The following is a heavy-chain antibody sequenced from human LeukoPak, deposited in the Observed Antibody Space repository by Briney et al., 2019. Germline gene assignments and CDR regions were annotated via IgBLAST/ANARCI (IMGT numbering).Heavy chain of an antibody. CDR3: VEGYSGPPGSFDY. CDR2: ISGSGVNT. V-gene: IGHV3-23*01. J-gene: IGHJ4*02. Sequence: PGGSLRLSCAASGFTFSNNAMTWVRQAPGKGLEWVSIISGSGVNTYSADSVKGRFTISRDNSKNMLYLQMNSLRADDTAVYYCVEGYSGPPGSFDYWGQGTLVTASS. CDR1: GFTFSNNA. D-gene: IGHD3-10*01.